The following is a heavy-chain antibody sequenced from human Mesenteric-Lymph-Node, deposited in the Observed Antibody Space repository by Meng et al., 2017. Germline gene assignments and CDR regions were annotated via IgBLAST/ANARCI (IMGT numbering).Heavy chain of an antibody. D-gene: IGHD5-12*01. CDR2: INPNSGGT. J-gene: IGHJ4*02. Sequence: ASVKVSCKASGYPFTGYYMRRVRQAPGQGLEWMGWINPNSGGTNYAQKFQDRVTMTRDKSISTAYMEVSRLRLDDTAGYYCARVEDIVATTAAHWGQGTLVTVSS. CDR1: GYPFTGYY. CDR3: ARVEDIVATTAAH. V-gene: IGHV1-2*02.